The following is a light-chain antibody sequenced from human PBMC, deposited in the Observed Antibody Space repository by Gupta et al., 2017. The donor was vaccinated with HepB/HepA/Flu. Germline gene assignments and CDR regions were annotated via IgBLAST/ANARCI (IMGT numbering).Light chain of an antibody. CDR3: QQTCRAPRT. J-gene: IGKJ3*01. CDR2: AAS. Sequence: DIQMTQSSSSLSASVGDRVAISCRASQSISKYLNWYQQTAGRAPKLLIFAASSLRSGVPSRFGGSGSGTEFTLTISSLQTEDLATYYCQQTCRAPRTFGPGTKVDIK. CDR1: QSISKY. V-gene: IGKV1-39*01.